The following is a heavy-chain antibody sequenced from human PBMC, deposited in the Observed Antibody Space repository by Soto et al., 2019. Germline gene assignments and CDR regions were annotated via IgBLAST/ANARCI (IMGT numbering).Heavy chain of an antibody. D-gene: IGHD2-15*01. CDR2: ISTGDSPI. J-gene: IGHJ4*02. CDR1: GFTFSNYA. V-gene: IGHV3-48*01. Sequence: EVQLVESGGALVQPGGSLRLSCAASGFTFSNYAMNWVRQAPGKGLEWVSYISTGDSPIYYADSVKGRFTISRDNAKKTLYLLMISLIAEDPAVYYCATVCRFCSGSNSLYWGRGTLVTVSS. CDR3: ATVCRFCSGSNSLY.